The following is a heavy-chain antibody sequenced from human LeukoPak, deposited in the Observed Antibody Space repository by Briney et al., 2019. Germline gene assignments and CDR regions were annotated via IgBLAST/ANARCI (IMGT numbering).Heavy chain of an antibody. CDR2: ISYDGSNK. CDR1: GFTFSSYA. V-gene: IGHV3-30*04. CDR3: VRRWTGTTIGQQDY. D-gene: IGHD1-1*01. J-gene: IGHJ4*02. Sequence: QPGGSLRLSCAASGFTFSSYAMHWVRQAPGKGLEWVAVISYDGSNKYYADSVKGRFTISRDNSKNALYLQMNSLRGEDMAVYYCVRRWTGTTIGQQDYWGQGTLVTVSS.